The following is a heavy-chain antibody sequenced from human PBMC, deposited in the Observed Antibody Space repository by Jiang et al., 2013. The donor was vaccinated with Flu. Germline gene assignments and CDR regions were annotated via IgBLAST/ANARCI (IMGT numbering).Heavy chain of an antibody. D-gene: IGHD1-1*01. Sequence: KPTQTLTLTCTFSGFSLSTSGMCVSWIRQPPGKALEWLARIDWDDDKYYSTSLKTRLTISKDTSKNQVVLTMTNMDPVDTATYYCARINLGYNWNDAYFDYWGQGTLVTVSS. CDR3: ARINLGYNWNDAYFDY. J-gene: IGHJ4*02. CDR2: IDWDDDK. V-gene: IGHV2-70*11. CDR1: GFSLSTSGMC.